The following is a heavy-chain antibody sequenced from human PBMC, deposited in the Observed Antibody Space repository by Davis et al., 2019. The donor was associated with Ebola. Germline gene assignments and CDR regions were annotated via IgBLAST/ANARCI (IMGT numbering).Heavy chain of an antibody. CDR3: ARDLGIAVAGTEFDY. CDR1: GGTFSSYA. D-gene: IGHD6-19*01. J-gene: IGHJ4*02. CDR2: ISAYNGNT. V-gene: IGHV1-18*01. Sequence: AASVKVSCKASGGTFSSYAISWVRQAPGQGLEWMGWISAYNGNTNYAQKLQGRVTMTTDTSTSTAYMELRSLRSDDTAVYYCARDLGIAVAGTEFDYWGQGTLVTVSS.